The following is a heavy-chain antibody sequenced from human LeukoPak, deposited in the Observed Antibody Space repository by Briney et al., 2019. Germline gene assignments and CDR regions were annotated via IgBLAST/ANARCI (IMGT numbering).Heavy chain of an antibody. CDR2: MNPNSGNT. D-gene: IGHD3-9*01. Sequence: ASVKVSCKASGYTFTSYDINWVRQATGQGLEWMGWMNPNSGNTGYAQKFQGRVTMTRNTSISTAYMELSSLRSEDTAVYYCARANDILTGYYGHYYYMDVWGKGTTVTVSS. CDR3: ARANDILTGYYGHYYYMDV. CDR1: GYTFTSYD. J-gene: IGHJ6*03. V-gene: IGHV1-8*01.